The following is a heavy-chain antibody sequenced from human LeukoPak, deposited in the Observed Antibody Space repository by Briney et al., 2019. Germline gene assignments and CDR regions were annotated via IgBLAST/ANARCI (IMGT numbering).Heavy chain of an antibody. J-gene: IGHJ4*02. CDR1: GFAFSTYS. CDR3: ARDSGGGDCYGY. D-gene: IGHD2-21*01. Sequence: PGGSLRLSCAASGFAFSTYSMNWVRQAPGKGLEWVSFISSSSEYIYYADSVKGRFIISRDNAKNSLYLQMNGLRAEDTAVYYCARDSGGGDCYGYWGQGTLVTVSS. V-gene: IGHV3-21*01. CDR2: ISSSSEYI.